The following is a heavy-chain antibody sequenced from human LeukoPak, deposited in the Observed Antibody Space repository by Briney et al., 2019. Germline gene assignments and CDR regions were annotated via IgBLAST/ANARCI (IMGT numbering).Heavy chain of an antibody. D-gene: IGHD2/OR15-2a*01. Sequence: GGSLRLSCAASGFTFSSYTMNWVRLAPGKGLEWVSSISASSTYIYYADSLKGRFTISRDNAKNSLYLQMNSLRADDTALYYCARDNRGSRHPGPFDIWGQGTMVTVS. CDR1: GFTFSSYT. CDR2: ISASSTYI. CDR3: ARDNRGSRHPGPFDI. J-gene: IGHJ3*02. V-gene: IGHV3-21*01.